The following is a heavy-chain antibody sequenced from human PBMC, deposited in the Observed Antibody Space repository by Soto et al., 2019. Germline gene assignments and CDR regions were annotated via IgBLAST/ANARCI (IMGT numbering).Heavy chain of an antibody. CDR1: GYTFTSYG. CDR3: ARDGQTTMVRGVRGGSYNYYGMDV. D-gene: IGHD3-10*01. V-gene: IGHV1-18*04. CDR2: ISTYNGNT. Sequence: QVQLVQSGAEVKKPGASVKVSCKASGYTFTSYGISWVRQAPGQGLEWMGWISTYNGNTNYAQKLQGRVTMTTDTATGKAYMELRSLRSDDTAVYYWARDGQTTMVRGVRGGSYNYYGMDVWGQGTTVTVSS. J-gene: IGHJ6*02.